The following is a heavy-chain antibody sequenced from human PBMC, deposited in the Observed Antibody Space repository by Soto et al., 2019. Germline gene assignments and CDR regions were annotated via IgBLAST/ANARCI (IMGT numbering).Heavy chain of an antibody. CDR1: DVSISTYS. CDR2: IYYTGNT. CDR3: ARAQSFEFHNRFDY. J-gene: IGHJ4*02. V-gene: IGHV4-59*13. Sequence: SETRSLTCTVTDVSISTYSWSWIRHPPGKGLEWMGHIYYTGNTNYNPSLKSRVTISVDTSTNRFSLRLRSVSAADTAVYYCARAQSFEFHNRFDYWGQGTLVTVSS. D-gene: IGHD1-1*01.